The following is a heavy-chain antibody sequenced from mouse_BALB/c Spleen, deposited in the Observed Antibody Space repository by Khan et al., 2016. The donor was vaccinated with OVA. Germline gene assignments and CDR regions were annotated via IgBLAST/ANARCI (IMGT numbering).Heavy chain of an antibody. CDR3: ARSIMAN. CDR1: GYSITSDYA. Sequence: EVKLHESGPGLVKPSQSLSLTCTVTGYSITSDYAWNWIRQFPGNKLEWMGYISYSGSTSYNPSLQSRISITRDTSKNQFFLQLNSVTTEDTTTYYCARSIMANWGQGTTLTVSS. CDR2: ISYSGST. J-gene: IGHJ2*01. V-gene: IGHV3-2*02.